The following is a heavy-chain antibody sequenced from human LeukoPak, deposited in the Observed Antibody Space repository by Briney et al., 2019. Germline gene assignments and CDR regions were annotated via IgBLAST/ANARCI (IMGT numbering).Heavy chain of an antibody. V-gene: IGHV3-7*02. CDR3: AGSWFYRDYFEY. Sequence: PGGSLRLSCAASGFTFSSYWMSWVRQAPGKGLEWVADIKQGGSEKYYVDSVKGRFTISRDNSKNTLYLQMNSRRVEDTAVYYCAGSWFYRDYFEYWGQGTLVTVSS. J-gene: IGHJ4*02. CDR1: GFTFSSYW. CDR2: IKQGGSEK. D-gene: IGHD3-10*01.